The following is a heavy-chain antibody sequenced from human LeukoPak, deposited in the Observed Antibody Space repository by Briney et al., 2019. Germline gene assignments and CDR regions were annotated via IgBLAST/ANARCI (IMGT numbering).Heavy chain of an antibody. Sequence: SVKVSCKASGYTFTSYGISWVRQAPGQGLEWMGWISAYNGNTNYAQKLQGRVTMTTDTSTSTAYMELRSLRSDDTAVYYCARQGARTYNWNSQGFDLWGPGTLVTVSS. J-gene: IGHJ2*01. V-gene: IGHV1-18*01. CDR1: GYTFTSYG. D-gene: IGHD1-7*01. CDR2: ISAYNGNT. CDR3: ARQGARTYNWNSQGFDL.